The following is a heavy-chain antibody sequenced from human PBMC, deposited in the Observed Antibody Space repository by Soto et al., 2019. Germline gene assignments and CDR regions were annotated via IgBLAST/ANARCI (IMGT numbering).Heavy chain of an antibody. CDR3: TKSADSAGWGVDF. Sequence: SCVASGFMFDSYAMNWVRQAPGKGLEWVSYISPGGDRIYYAESLKGRITISRDNAGNSLSLQMNILSDEDTAVYYCTKSADSAGWGVDFWGQGTLVTVSS. V-gene: IGHV3-48*03. CDR1: GFMFDSYA. D-gene: IGHD6-19*01. CDR2: ISPGGDRI. J-gene: IGHJ4*02.